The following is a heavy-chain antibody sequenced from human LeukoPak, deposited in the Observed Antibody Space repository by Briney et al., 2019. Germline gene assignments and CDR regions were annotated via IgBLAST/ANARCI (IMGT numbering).Heavy chain of an antibody. CDR1: GFTFGDYA. Sequence: GGSLRLSCTASGFTFGDYAMSWIRQAPGKGLEWVSYISSSGSTIYYADSVKGRFTISRDNAKNSLYLQMNSLRAEDTAVYYCAELGITMIGGVWGKGTTVTISS. V-gene: IGHV3-11*04. J-gene: IGHJ6*04. D-gene: IGHD3-10*02. CDR2: ISSSGSTI. CDR3: AELGITMIGGV.